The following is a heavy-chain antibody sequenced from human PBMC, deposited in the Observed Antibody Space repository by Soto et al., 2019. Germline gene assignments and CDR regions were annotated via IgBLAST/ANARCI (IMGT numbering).Heavy chain of an antibody. CDR2: LSGSGDST. V-gene: IGHV3-23*01. Sequence: GGSLRLSCAATGFTFSSYAMSWVRQAPGKGLEWVSALSGSGDSTYYADSVKGRFTISRDNSKNALYLQMNSLRAEDTAVYYCAKENIVVVTSGDLDYWGQGTLVTVSS. D-gene: IGHD2-21*02. J-gene: IGHJ4*02. CDR1: GFTFSSYA. CDR3: AKENIVVVTSGDLDY.